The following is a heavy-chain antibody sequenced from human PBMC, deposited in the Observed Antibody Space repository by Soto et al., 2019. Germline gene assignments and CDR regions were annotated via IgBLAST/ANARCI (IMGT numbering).Heavy chain of an antibody. CDR2: ISYDGSNK. J-gene: IGHJ6*02. Sequence: GGSLRLSCAASGFTFSSYAMHWVRQAPGKGLEWVAVISYDGSNKYYADSVKGRFTISRDNSKNTLYLQMNSLRAEDTAVYYCARDWGVRAPYYYYYGMDVWGQGTTVTVSS. V-gene: IGHV3-30-3*01. D-gene: IGHD3-10*01. CDR3: ARDWGVRAPYYYYYGMDV. CDR1: GFTFSSYA.